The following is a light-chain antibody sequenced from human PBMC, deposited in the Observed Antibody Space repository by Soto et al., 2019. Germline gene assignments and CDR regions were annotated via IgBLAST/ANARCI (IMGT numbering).Light chain of an antibody. CDR1: SGHSSYA. Sequence: QSVLTQSPSASASLGSSVKLTCTLCSGHSSYAIAWHQQQPEKGHRYLMKLNSDGSHSKGDGIPDRFSGASSGAERYLTISSLQSEDEADYYCQTWGTGIRVVFGGGTKLTVL. CDR2: LNSDGSH. CDR3: QTWGTGIRVV. J-gene: IGLJ2*01. V-gene: IGLV4-69*01.